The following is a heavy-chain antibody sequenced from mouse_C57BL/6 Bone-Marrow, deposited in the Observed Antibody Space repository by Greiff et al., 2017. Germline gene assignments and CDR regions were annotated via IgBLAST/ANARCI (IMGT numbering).Heavy chain of an antibody. D-gene: IGHD1-1*01. J-gene: IGHJ1*03. CDR1: GYTFTSYW. V-gene: IGHV1-55*01. Sequence: QVQLQQPGAELVKPGASVKMSCKASGYTFTSYWITWVKQRPGQGLEWIGDIYPGSGSTNYNEKFKSKATLTVDTSSSTAYMQLSSLTSEDSAVYDCARGGVVDWYFDDWGKGTTVNVSS. CDR2: IYPGSGST. CDR3: ARGGVVDWYFDD.